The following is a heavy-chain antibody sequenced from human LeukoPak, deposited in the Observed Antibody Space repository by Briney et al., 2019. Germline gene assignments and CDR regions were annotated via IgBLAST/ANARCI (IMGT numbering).Heavy chain of an antibody. J-gene: IGHJ4*02. Sequence: GGSLRLSCAASGFTFSNFQMTWVRQAPGKGPEWLSYISGSGSDIFYADSVKGRFTISRDNAKNSLYLQMNNLRAEDTAVYYCARARNYDILTGSDYWGQGTLVTVSS. CDR1: GFTFSNFQ. CDR3: ARARNYDILTGSDY. D-gene: IGHD3-9*01. V-gene: IGHV3-48*03. CDR2: ISGSGSDI.